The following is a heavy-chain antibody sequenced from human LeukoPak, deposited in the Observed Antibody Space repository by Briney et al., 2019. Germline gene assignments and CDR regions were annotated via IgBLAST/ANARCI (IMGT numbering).Heavy chain of an antibody. D-gene: IGHD3-10*01. J-gene: IGHJ4*02. CDR2: IIPIFGTA. CDR3: ATIAWWGFGIDY. V-gene: IGHV1-69*13. Sequence: GASVKVSCKASGGTFGSYAISWVRQAPGQGLEWMGGIIPIFGTANCAQKFQGRVTITADESTSTAYMELSSLRSEDTAVYYCATIAWWGFGIDYWGQGTLVTVSS. CDR1: GGTFGSYA.